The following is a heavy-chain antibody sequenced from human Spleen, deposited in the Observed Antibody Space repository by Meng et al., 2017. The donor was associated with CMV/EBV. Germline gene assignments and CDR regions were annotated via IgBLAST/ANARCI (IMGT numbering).Heavy chain of an antibody. CDR1: YTFTAYN. D-gene: IGHD2-8*02. V-gene: IGHV1-2*02. CDR3: TRAPEFCTGANCRIFDF. J-gene: IGHJ4*02. Sequence: YTFTAYNIHWVRQAPGQGLEWMGWINPNSGDTNYAQKFQGTVTMTRDTSISTAYMEVTRLRSADTAVYFCTRAPEFCTGANCRIFDFWGQGTLVTVSS. CDR2: INPNSGDT.